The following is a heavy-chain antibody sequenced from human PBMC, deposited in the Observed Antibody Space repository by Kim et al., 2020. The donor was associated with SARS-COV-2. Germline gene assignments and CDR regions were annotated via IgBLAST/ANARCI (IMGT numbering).Heavy chain of an antibody. Sequence: SETLSLTCTVSGGSLSPYYWSWIRQPPGKGLEWIWYMHYSGRANYSPSLKSRVAISVDTSKNHFSLNLTSVTAADTAKYFCARFQHGSGSYLDPFGIWGQGTLVTVSS. V-gene: IGHV4-59*01. CDR3: ARFQHGSGSYLDPFGI. J-gene: IGHJ3*02. D-gene: IGHD3-10*01. CDR1: GGSLSPYY. CDR2: MHYSGRA.